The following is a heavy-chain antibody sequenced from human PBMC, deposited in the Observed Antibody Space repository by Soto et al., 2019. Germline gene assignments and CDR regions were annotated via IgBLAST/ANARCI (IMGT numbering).Heavy chain of an antibody. CDR2: INSDGSST. J-gene: IGHJ4*02. CDR3: ARGSGITGTPYGPYDY. V-gene: IGHV3-74*01. Sequence: PGWSLRLSCAASGFTFSSYWVHWVRQAPGKGLVWVSRINSDGSSTSYADSVKGRFTISRDNAKNTLYLQMNSLRAEDTAVYYCARGSGITGTPYGPYDYWVQGTLVTVSS. D-gene: IGHD1-20*01. CDR1: GFTFSSYW.